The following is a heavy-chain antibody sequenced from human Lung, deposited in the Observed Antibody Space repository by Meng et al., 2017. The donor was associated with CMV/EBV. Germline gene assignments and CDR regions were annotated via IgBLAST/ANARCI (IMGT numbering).Heavy chain of an antibody. J-gene: IGHJ4*02. D-gene: IGHD6-19*01. CDR3: AKGLGTTGWYSPLDS. Sequence: GGSLRLXCAASGFTFNKYAMTWVRQAPGKGLEWVSIISAVIDNTYYADSVKGRFTFSRDNSMNTLYLQMHSLRAEDTAIYFCAKGLGTTGWYSPLDSWGRGXLVTVSS. V-gene: IGHV3-23*01. CDR1: GFTFNKYA. CDR2: ISAVIDNT.